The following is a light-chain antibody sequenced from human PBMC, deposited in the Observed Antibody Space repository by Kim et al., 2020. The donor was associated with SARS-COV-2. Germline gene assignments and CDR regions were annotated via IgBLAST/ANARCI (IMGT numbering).Light chain of an antibody. J-gene: IGLJ3*02. V-gene: IGLV3-19*01. CDR2: AET. CDR1: SLSFFF. CDR3: SSRDSSGNLWV. Sequence: SSELTQDPAVSVALGQTVRITCQGDSLSFFFASWYQQKPGQAPLLLIYAETTRPSGIPDRFSASTSGNTASLTITGAQAEVDADYYCSSRDSSGNLWVFGGGTQLTVL.